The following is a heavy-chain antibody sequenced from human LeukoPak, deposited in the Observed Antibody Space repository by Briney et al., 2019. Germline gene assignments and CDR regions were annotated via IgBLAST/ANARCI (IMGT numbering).Heavy chain of an antibody. CDR2: ISWNSIMI. J-gene: IGHJ1*01. D-gene: IGHD6-13*01. CDR1: GFTFDDHS. CDR3: AKGYSSTWAVYFQH. Sequence: PGGSLRLSCAASGFTFDDHSMPWVRQVPGKGLEWVSGISWNSIMIDYADSVKGRFTISRDNAENSLYLQMNSLRGEDTAFYYCAKGYSSTWAVYFQHWGQGTLVTVSS. V-gene: IGHV3-9*01.